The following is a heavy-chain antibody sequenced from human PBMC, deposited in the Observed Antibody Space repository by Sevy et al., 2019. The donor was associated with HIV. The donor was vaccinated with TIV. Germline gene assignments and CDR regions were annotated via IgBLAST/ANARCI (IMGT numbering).Heavy chain of an antibody. CDR2: IFWVDDT. J-gene: IGHJ4*02. D-gene: IGHD3-9*01. CDR3: AHRRSKGITITEFDF. Sequence: SGPTLVKPTQTLTLTCTFSGFSFSTSGVGVGWIRLPPGKALEWLALIFWVDDTRYSPSLQSRLNITKVTSKDQVVLTMANMDPVDTGTYYCAHRRSKGITITEFDFWGQGTPVTVSS. V-gene: IGHV2-5*02. CDR1: GFSFSTSGVG.